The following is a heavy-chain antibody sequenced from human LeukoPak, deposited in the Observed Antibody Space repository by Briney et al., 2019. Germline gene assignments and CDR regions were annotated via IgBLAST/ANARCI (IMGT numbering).Heavy chain of an antibody. CDR2: ISAYNGDR. CDR1: GYTFSNYG. CDR3: AIRTGTYPYYFDY. J-gene: IGHJ4*02. Sequence: ASVKVSCKTSGYTFSNYGISWVRQAPGQGLEWMGWISAYNGDRNYAPDLQGRVTMTTETSTSTAYMELRSLRSDDTAVYYRAIRTGTYPYYFDYWGPGTLVTVSS. V-gene: IGHV1-18*01. D-gene: IGHD1-26*01.